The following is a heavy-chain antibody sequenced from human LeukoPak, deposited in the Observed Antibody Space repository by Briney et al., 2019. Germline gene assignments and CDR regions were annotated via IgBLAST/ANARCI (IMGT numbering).Heavy chain of an antibody. J-gene: IGHJ5*02. CDR2: IDKKDNLYAT. V-gene: IGHV3-73*01. CDR1: GFTFSGSA. CDR3: TRDRGTYNWFDP. D-gene: IGHD2-15*01. Sequence: GGSLRLSCAAPGFTFSGSAVHWVRQSSGKGLEWVGHIDKKDNLYATAYAESVKGRFTISRDDSKDTAFLLMDSLKTEDTALYYCTRDRGTYNWFDPWGQGTLVTVSS.